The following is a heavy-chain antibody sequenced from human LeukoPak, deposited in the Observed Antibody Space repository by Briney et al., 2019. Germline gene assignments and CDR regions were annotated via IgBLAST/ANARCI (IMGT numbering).Heavy chain of an antibody. CDR3: ARDHIQLWFTDH. CDR1: GGTFSSYA. V-gene: IGHV1-69*04. D-gene: IGHD5-18*01. Sequence: SVKVSCKASGGTFSSYAISWVRQAPGQGLEWMGRIIPILGIANYAQKFQGRVTITADKSTSTAYMELSSLRSEDTAVYYCARDHIQLWFTDHWGQGTLVTVSS. CDR2: IIPILGIA. J-gene: IGHJ4*02.